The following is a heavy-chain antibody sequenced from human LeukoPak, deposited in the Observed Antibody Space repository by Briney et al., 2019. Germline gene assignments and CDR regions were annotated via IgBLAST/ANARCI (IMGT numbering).Heavy chain of an antibody. V-gene: IGHV3-74*01. D-gene: IGHD7-27*01. J-gene: IGHJ4*02. CDR2: INGDGSRT. CDR1: GFTFSGYW. Sequence: PGGSLRLSCAASGFTFSGYWMHWVRQAPGKGLVWVSVINGDGSRTIYADSVKGRFTISRGNAKNTLYLQMNSLRAEDTAVYYCARDQGLGIDYWGQGTLVTVSS. CDR3: ARDQGLGIDY.